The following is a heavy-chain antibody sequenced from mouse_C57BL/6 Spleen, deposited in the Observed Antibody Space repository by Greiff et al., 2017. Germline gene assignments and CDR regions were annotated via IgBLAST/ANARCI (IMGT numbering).Heavy chain of an antibody. D-gene: IGHD2-2*01. V-gene: IGHV1-78*01. CDR1: GYTFTDHT. CDR2: IYPRDGST. CDR3: VYGYDGASYFDY. J-gene: IGHJ2*01. Sequence: VKLQESDAELVKPGASVKISCKVSGYTFTDHTIHWMKQRPEQGLEWIGYIYPRDGSTKYNEKFKGKATLTADKSSSTAYMQLNSLTSEDSAVYFCVYGYDGASYFDYWGQGTTLTVSS.